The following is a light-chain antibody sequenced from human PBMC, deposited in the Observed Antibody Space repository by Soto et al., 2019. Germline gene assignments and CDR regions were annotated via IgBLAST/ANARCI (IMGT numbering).Light chain of an antibody. CDR1: QSFRGL. Sequence: EVVLTQSPVTLSLSPGERATLSCRASQSFRGLLAWYQQKPGQAPRLLIYDASNRATGIPARFSGSGSGTDFTLTISSLEPEDFAVYYCQQRSNWITFGHGTRLEIK. V-gene: IGKV3-11*01. CDR3: QQRSNWIT. CDR2: DAS. J-gene: IGKJ5*01.